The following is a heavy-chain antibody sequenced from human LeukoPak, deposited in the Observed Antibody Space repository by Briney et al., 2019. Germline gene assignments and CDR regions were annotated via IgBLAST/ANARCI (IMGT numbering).Heavy chain of an antibody. CDR2: ISYDGSNK. CDR3: ARSYCGGDCYFLIEVYYYYGMDV. V-gene: IGHV3-30-3*01. CDR1: GFTFSSYA. D-gene: IGHD2-21*02. J-gene: IGHJ6*02. Sequence: GGSLRLSCAVSGFTFSSYAMHWVRQAPGKGLEWVAVISYDGSNKYYADSVKGRFTISRDNSKNTLYLQMNSLRAEDTAVYYCARSYCGGDCYFLIEVYYYYGMDVWGQGTTVTVSS.